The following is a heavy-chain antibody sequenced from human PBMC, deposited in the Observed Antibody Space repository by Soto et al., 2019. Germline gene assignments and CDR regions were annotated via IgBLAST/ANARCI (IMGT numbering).Heavy chain of an antibody. J-gene: IGHJ3*02. CDR1: GGSISSGGYS. V-gene: IGHV4-30-2*01. D-gene: IGHD3-22*01. Sequence: SETLSLTCAVSGGSISSGGYSWSWIRQPPGKGLEWIGYIYHSGSTYYNPSLKSRVTISVDRSKNQFSLKLSSVTAADTAVYFCARDQLYYYDSFGRPLYGLDIWGQGTMVTVSS. CDR2: IYHSGST. CDR3: ARDQLYYYDSFGRPLYGLDI.